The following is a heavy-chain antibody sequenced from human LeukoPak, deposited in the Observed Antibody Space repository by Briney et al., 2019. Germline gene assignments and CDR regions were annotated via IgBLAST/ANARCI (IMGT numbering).Heavy chain of an antibody. V-gene: IGHV3-23*01. D-gene: IGHD3-3*01. CDR2: ISGSGGST. Sequence: GGSLRLSCAASGFTFSSYAMSWVRQAPGKGLEWVSAISGSGGSTYYADSVKGRFTISRDNSKNTLYLQMNSLRAEDTAVYYCTKGIFGVVITLDYWGQGTLVTVSS. CDR1: GFTFSSYA. CDR3: TKGIFGVVITLDY. J-gene: IGHJ4*02.